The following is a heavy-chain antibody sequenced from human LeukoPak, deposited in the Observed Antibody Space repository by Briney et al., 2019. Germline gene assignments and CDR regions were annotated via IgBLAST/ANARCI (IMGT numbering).Heavy chain of an antibody. CDR1: GFTFSSYA. J-gene: IGHJ3*02. V-gene: IGHV3-23*01. D-gene: IGHD2-15*01. CDR3: AKRKEAAKAFDI. CDR2: ISGSGGST. Sequence: GGSLRLSCEASGFTFSSYAVSWVHQAPGKGLEWVSAISGSGGSTYYADSVKGRFTISRDNSQNTLYLQMNSLRAEDTAVYYCAKRKEAAKAFDIWGQGTMVTVSS.